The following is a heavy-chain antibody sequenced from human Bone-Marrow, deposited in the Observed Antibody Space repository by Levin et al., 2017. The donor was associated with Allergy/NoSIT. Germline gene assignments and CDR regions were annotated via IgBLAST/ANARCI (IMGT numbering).Heavy chain of an antibody. CDR2: IWFDGSNQ. CDR3: ARDWALTGIDEPTILKDH. Sequence: PGGSLRLSCEASGFTFSNYAMHWVRQTPGKGLEWVAVIWFDGSNQYYADPVKGRFTISRDNSKNTLYLQMNSLRAEDTGAYYCARDWALTGIDEPTILKDHWGQGTLVTVSS. D-gene: IGHD3-9*01. CDR1: GFTFSNYA. J-gene: IGHJ4*02. V-gene: IGHV3-33*01.